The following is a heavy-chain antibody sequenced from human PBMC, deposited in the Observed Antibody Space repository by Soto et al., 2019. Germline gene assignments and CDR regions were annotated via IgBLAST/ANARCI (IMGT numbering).Heavy chain of an antibody. V-gene: IGHV1-18*04. CDR2: VSGYNADT. D-gene: IGHD1-1*01. J-gene: IGHJ4*02. CDR3: ATDLRWSRGWALDY. Sequence: QLVQSGGEVKKPGASVRVSCKASGYISTDYGISWVRQAPGQGLEWMGWVSGYNADTSYAQRFQDRVKMTIDTSSRTAYMVLRSLTSDDSAIFYCATDLRWSRGWALDYWGQGTLVTVSS. CDR1: GYISTDYG.